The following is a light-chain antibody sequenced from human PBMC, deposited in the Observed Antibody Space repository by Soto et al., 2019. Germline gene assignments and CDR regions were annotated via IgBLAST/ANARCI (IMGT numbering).Light chain of an antibody. CDR1: QSVLYSSTNKNN. CDR3: QQYSITPPD. CDR2: GAS. Sequence: DIVMTQSPDSLAVSLGERATINCKSSQSVLYSSTNKNNLAWYQQKPGQPPKLLIYGASTRESGVPDRFSGSGSGTDFTLTISSLQAEDVAVYYCQQYSITPPDFGGGTKVEIK. J-gene: IGKJ4*01. V-gene: IGKV4-1*01.